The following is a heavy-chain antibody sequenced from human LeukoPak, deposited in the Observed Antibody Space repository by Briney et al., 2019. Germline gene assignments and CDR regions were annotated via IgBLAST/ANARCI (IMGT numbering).Heavy chain of an antibody. Sequence: GGSLRLSCAASGFTFDDYGMSWVRQAPGKGLEWVSGINWNGGSTGYADSVKGRFTISRDNAKNSLYLQMNSLRAEDTALYYCARDSGGSGYYYNPLPFDYWGQGTLVTVSS. J-gene: IGHJ4*02. D-gene: IGHD3-22*01. CDR3: ARDSGGSGYYYNPLPFDY. CDR1: GFTFDDYG. V-gene: IGHV3-20*04. CDR2: INWNGGST.